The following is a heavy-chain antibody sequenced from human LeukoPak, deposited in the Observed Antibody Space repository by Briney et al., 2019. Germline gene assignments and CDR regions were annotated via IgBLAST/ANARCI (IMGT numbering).Heavy chain of an antibody. V-gene: IGHV3-7*01. J-gene: IGHJ4*02. Sequence: GGSLRLSCAASGFTFSTYWMSWVRQAPGKGLGWVANIKQDGSEKYYVDSVKGRFTISRDNAKNSLYPQMNSLRAEDTAMYYCARDSAGNDYWGQGTLVTVSS. CDR2: IKQDGSEK. D-gene: IGHD6-13*01. CDR1: GFTFSTYW. CDR3: ARDSAGNDY.